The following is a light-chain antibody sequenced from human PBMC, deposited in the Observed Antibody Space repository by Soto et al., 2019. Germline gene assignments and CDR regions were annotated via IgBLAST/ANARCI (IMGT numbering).Light chain of an antibody. CDR2: DVS. J-gene: IGLJ1*01. CDR1: SSDVGGYNY. Sequence: SALTQPASVSGSPGQSITISCNGTSSDVGGYNYVSWYQQHPGKAPKLMIYDVSNRPSGVSNRFSGSKSGNTASLTISGLQAEDEADYYCSSYTSSSTLVFGTGTKVTVL. CDR3: SSYTSSSTLV. V-gene: IGLV2-14*01.